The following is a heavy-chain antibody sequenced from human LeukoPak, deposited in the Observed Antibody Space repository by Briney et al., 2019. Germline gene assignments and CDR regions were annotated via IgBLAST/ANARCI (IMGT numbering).Heavy chain of an antibody. J-gene: IGHJ4*02. CDR1: AFTFSYYW. D-gene: IGHD6-13*01. V-gene: IGHV3-7*01. CDR2: IKQDGSEK. Sequence: GGSLRLSCAASAFTFSYYWMNWVRQAPGKGLEWVASIKQDGSEKYYVDSVKGRFTISRDNAKNSLYLQMNTLRAEDTAVYYCLRDGGYSTYDCWGQGTLVTVSS. CDR3: LRDGGYSTYDC.